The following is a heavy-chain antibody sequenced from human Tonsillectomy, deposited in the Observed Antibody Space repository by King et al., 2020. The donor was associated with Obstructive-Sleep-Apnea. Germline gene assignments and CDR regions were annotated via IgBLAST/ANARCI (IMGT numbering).Heavy chain of an antibody. J-gene: IGHJ5*02. CDR2: IYYSGST. V-gene: IGHV4-30-4*01. D-gene: IGHD5-12*01. CDR3: ARENRYSGYDLREGAGVNWFDP. CDR1: GGSISSGDYY. Sequence: VQLQESGPGLVKPSQTLSLTCTVSGGSISSGDYYWSWIRQPPGRGLEWIGYIYYSGSTNYNPSLESRVTISVDTSKNQFSLKLGSVTAADTAVYYCARENRYSGYDLREGAGVNWFDPWGQGSLVTVSS.